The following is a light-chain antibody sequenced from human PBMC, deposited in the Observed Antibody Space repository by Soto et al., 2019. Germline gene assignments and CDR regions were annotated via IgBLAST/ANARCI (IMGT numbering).Light chain of an antibody. CDR2: GAS. CDR1: QSVSSSY. J-gene: IGKJ2*01. CDR3: QQFGNSPYT. Sequence: NVLTQSPGTLSLSPGERATLSCRASQSVSSSYLAWYQQKPGQTPRLLIYGASSRATGIPDRFSGSGSGTDFTLTISRLEPEDFAVYYCQQFGNSPYTFGQGTKLDIK. V-gene: IGKV3-20*01.